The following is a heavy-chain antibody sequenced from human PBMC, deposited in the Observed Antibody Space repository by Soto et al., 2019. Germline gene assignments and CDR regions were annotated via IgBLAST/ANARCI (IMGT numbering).Heavy chain of an antibody. D-gene: IGHD2-2*01. Sequence: SETLSLTCTVSGGSISGYYWSWIRQPPGKGLEWIGYISYSGSTNYNPSLRSRVTISVDTSKNQFSLRLTSATAADTAVYYCARGDAINWFDSWGEGTRVTVSS. CDR1: GGSISGYY. CDR3: ARGDAINWFDS. V-gene: IGHV4-59*01. CDR2: ISYSGST. J-gene: IGHJ5*01.